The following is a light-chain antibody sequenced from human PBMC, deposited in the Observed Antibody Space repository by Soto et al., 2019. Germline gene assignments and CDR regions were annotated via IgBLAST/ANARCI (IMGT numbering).Light chain of an antibody. J-gene: IGKJ2*01. CDR3: QQYYSTPYT. Sequence: DIVMTQSPDSLAVSRGERATINCKSSQSVLYNSNTMNYLAWYQQKPGQPPKLLIYWASTRESGVPDRFSGSGSGTDFTLTISSLQAEDVAVYYCQQYYSTPYTFGQGTKMEIK. CDR1: QSVLYNSNTMNY. V-gene: IGKV4-1*01. CDR2: WAS.